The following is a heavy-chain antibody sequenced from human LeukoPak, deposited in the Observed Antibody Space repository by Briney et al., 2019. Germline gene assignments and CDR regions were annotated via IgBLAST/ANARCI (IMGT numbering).Heavy chain of an antibody. CDR1: GGTFSSYA. CDR2: INPNSGGT. Sequence: GASVKVSCKASGGTFSSYAISWVRQAPGQGLEWMGWINPNSGGTNYAQKFQGRVTMTRDTSISTAYMELSRLRSDDTAVYYCASRHDFDYWGQGTLVTVSS. V-gene: IGHV1-2*02. J-gene: IGHJ4*02. CDR3: ASRHDFDY.